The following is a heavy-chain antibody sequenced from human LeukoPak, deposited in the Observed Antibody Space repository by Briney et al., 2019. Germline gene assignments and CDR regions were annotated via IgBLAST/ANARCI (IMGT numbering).Heavy chain of an antibody. CDR1: GFTFSNYA. D-gene: IGHD3-22*01. V-gene: IGHV3-23*01. CDR3: AKSYDSSGYYVRNDAFDI. J-gene: IGHJ3*02. Sequence: PGGSLRLSCAASGFTFSNYAMSWVRQAPGKGREWVSAISGSGGRTYYADSVKGRFTISRDNSKNTLYLQMNSLRAEDTAVYYCAKSYDSSGYYVRNDAFDIWGQGTMVTVSS. CDR2: ISGSGGRT.